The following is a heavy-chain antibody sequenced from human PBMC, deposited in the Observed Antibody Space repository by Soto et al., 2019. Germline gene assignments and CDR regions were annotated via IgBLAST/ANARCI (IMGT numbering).Heavy chain of an antibody. Sequence: PSETLSLSVAVSRGAFSGGYYYWSWIRKTPAKGREWIGNIYYSGNTYYNQSLKTRLTISIDTSKNQFSLKGGSLTDADTAVYYCASSSLYGIDVWGQGTTV. CDR3: ASSSLYGIDV. J-gene: IGHJ6*02. V-gene: IGHV4-30-4*08. CDR1: RGAFSGGYYY. CDR2: IYYSGNT.